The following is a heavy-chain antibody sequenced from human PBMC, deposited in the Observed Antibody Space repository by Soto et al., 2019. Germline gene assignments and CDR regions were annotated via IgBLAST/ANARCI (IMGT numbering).Heavy chain of an antibody. CDR3: ARDSSIAARPSYYYYYGMDV. CDR1: GGSISSGDYY. J-gene: IGHJ6*02. Sequence: SETLSLTCTVSGGSISSGDYYWSWIRQPPGKGLEWIGYIYYSGSTYYNPSLKSRVTISVDTSKNQFSLKLSSVTAADTAVYYCARDSSIAARPSYYYYYGMDVWGPGTTVTVSS. D-gene: IGHD6-6*01. V-gene: IGHV4-30-4*01. CDR2: IYYSGST.